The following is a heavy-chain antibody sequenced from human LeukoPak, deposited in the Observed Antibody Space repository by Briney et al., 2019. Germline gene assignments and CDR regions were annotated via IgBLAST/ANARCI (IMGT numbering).Heavy chain of an antibody. CDR3: ARVSSGGPYDY. CDR2: ISSNGGST. D-gene: IGHD2-15*01. V-gene: IGHV3-64*01. Sequence: GGSLRPSCAASGFTFSSYAMHWVRQAPGKGLEYVSAISSNGGSTYYANSVKGRFTISRDNSKNTLYLQMGSLRAEDMAVYYCARVSSGGPYDYWGQGTLVTVSS. J-gene: IGHJ4*02. CDR1: GFTFSSYA.